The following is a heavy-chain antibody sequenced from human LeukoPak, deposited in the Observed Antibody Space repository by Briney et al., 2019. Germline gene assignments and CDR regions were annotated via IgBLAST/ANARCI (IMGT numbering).Heavy chain of an antibody. CDR1: GGSISSYY. CDR2: IYYSGST. J-gene: IGHJ2*01. D-gene: IGHD3-10*01. V-gene: IGHV4-59*01. Sequence: ASETLSLTCTVSGGSISSYYWSWIRQPPGKGLEWIGYIYYSGSTNYNPSLKSRVTISVDTSKNQFSLKLNSVTAADTAVYYCARRFGGYTNYYDWYFDLWGRGTLVTVSS. CDR3: ARRFGGYTNYYDWYFDL.